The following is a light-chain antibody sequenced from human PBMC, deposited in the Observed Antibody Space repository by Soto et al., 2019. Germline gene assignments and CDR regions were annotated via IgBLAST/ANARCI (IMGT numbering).Light chain of an antibody. CDR2: DAS. V-gene: IGKV3-11*01. J-gene: IGKJ2*01. CDR3: QHRSSWPRMYT. CDR1: QRVSSGY. Sequence: ETVLTQSPATLSLSPGERATLSCRASQRVSSGYLTWYQQRPGQAPRLLIYDASNRAPGIPARISGRGSGTDFTLTISSLEPEDFAIYYCQHRSSWPRMYTFGQGTKLEIK.